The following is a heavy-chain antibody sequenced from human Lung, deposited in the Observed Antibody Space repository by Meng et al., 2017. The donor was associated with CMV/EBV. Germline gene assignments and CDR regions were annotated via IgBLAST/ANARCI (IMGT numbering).Heavy chain of an antibody. CDR3: ARDRCSSTSCYIGSYYYGMDV. CDR2: IYYSGCT. CDR1: GGSTGNGGYY. Sequence: SDILSFTCTVPGGSTGNGGYYWSWIRQHPGKGLEWIWYIYYSGCTYYNPSLKSRVTKSVDTSKNQFSMNLSSVTAADTAVYYCARDRCSSTSCYIGSYYYGMDVWGQGTTVTVSS. V-gene: IGHV4-31*03. J-gene: IGHJ6*02. D-gene: IGHD2-2*02.